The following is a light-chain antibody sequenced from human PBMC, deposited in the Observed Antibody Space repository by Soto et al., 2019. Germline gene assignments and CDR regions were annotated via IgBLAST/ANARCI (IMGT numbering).Light chain of an antibody. CDR3: QQYNSYPST. CDR2: DAS. CDR1: QSISSW. J-gene: IGKJ1*01. Sequence: DIQMTQSPSTLSASVGDRVTITCRASQSISSWLAWYQQKPGKAPKLLIYDASSLESGVPSRFSGSGSGREFNLTISSLQPDDFATYYCQQYNSYPSTFGQGTKVEIK. V-gene: IGKV1-5*01.